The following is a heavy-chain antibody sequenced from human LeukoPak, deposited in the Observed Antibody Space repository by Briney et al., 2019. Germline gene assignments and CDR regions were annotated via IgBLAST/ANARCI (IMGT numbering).Heavy chain of an antibody. D-gene: IGHD5-12*01. CDR3: ARDWFVDSGDDPFPFDY. CDR1: GYTFTGFY. Sequence: ASVKVSCKASGYTFTGFYIHWVRQAPGQGLEWMGWLNCNSGGTNYAQKFQGRVIMTRDTSISTAYLELNRLTSDDTAIYYCARDWFVDSGDDPFPFDYWGQGTLVSVSS. V-gene: IGHV1-2*02. CDR2: LNCNSGGT. J-gene: IGHJ4*02.